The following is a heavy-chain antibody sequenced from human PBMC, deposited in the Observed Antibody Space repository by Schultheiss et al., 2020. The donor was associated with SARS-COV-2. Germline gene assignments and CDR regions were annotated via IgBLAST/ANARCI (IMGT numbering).Heavy chain of an antibody. CDR2: ISYDGSNK. D-gene: IGHD5-24*01. CDR1: GFTFSSYA. J-gene: IGHJ4*02. CDR3: AKDEVWLGEMATIGLDY. V-gene: IGHV3-30*04. Sequence: GGSLRLSCAASGFTFSSYAMHWVRQAPGKGLEWVAVISYDGSNKYYADSVKGRFTISRDNSKNTLYLQMNSLRAEDTAVYYCAKDEVWLGEMATIGLDYWGQGTLVTVSS.